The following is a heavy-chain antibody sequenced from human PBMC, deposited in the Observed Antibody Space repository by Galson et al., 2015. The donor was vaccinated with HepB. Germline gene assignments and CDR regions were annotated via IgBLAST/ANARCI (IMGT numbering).Heavy chain of an antibody. D-gene: IGHD3-16*01. Sequence: SLRLSCAASGFTFGDYFMSWIRQAPGKGLEWISYISGSGTYTKYADSVKGRFTISRDNAENSLCLQMSSLRAEDTAVYYCVRENYANPDSWGQGTLVTVSS. CDR3: VRENYANPDS. CDR2: ISGSGTYT. CDR1: GFTFGDYF. J-gene: IGHJ5*01. V-gene: IGHV3-11*06.